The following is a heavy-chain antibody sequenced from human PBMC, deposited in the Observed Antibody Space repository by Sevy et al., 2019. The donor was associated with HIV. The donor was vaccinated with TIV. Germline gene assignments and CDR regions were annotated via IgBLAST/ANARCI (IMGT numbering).Heavy chain of an antibody. V-gene: IGHV3-23*01. CDR2: ISGSGVST. CDR1: GFTFSSYD. D-gene: IGHD6-25*01. CDR3: AKSMGGFDAFDI. J-gene: IGHJ3*02. Sequence: GGSLRLSCAASGFTFSSYDMSWVRQAPGKGLEWVSVISGSGVSTYYADSVKGRFTISRDNSKNTLYLQLNSLRAEATAVYYCAKSMGGFDAFDIWGQGTMVTVS.